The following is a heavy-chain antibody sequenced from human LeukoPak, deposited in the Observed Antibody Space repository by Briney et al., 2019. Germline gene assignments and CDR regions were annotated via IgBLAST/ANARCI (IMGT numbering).Heavy chain of an antibody. CDR2: ISYSGST. V-gene: IGHV4-59*01. CDR3: ARGYSTGWTYYFDY. J-gene: IGHJ4*02. CDR1: DGAITGYY. D-gene: IGHD6-25*01. Sequence: PSETLSLTCTVSDGAITGYYWGWLRQPPGKGLEWIGHISYSGSTNYNPSLKSRVTISVDTSKNHFSLKLNSVTAADTAVYYCARGYSTGWTYYFDYWGQGALVTVSS.